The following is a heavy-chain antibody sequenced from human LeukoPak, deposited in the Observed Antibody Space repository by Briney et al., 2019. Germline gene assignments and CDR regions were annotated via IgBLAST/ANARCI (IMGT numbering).Heavy chain of an antibody. Sequence: SETLSLTCAVYGGSFSGYYWSWIRQPPGKGLEWIGEINHSGSTNYNPSLKSRVTISVDTSKDQFSLNLISVTAADTAIYYCARAGSDYGGKPYWYLDLWGRGTLVTVSS. CDR2: INHSGST. CDR1: GGSFSGYY. D-gene: IGHD4-23*01. J-gene: IGHJ2*01. V-gene: IGHV4-34*01. CDR3: ARAGSDYGGKPYWYLDL.